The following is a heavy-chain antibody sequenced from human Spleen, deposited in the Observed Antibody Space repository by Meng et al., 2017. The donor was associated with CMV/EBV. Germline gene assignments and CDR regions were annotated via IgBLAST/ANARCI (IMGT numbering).Heavy chain of an antibody. CDR3: ATSWWGD. V-gene: IGHV3-13*01. Sequence: GGSLRLSCAASGFTFSSNDMHWVRQTTGKGLEWVSAIGTAGDTYYPGSVKGRFTISRDTSKNTVYLQMNSLRIEDTAIYYCATSWWGDWGQGTLVTVSS. J-gene: IGHJ4*02. CDR2: IGTAGDT. D-gene: IGHD2-15*01. CDR1: GFTFSSND.